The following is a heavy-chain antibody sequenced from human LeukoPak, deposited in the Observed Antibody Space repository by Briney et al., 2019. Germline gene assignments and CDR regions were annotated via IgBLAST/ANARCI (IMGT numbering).Heavy chain of an antibody. CDR3: ARDAGEYYYDSSGYWFDY. CDR2: INSDGSST. J-gene: IGHJ4*02. D-gene: IGHD3-22*01. CDR1: GFTFSSYW. Sequence: PGGSLSLSCAASGFTFSSYWMHWVRQAPGKGLVWVSRINSDGSSTSYADSVKGRFTISRDNAKNTLYLQMNSLRAEDTAVYYCARDAGEYYYDSSGYWFDYWGQGTLVTVSS. V-gene: IGHV3-74*01.